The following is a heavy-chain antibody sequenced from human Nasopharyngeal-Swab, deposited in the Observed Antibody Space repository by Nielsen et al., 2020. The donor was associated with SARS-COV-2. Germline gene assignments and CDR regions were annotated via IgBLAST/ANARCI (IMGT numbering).Heavy chain of an antibody. CDR2: ISSSSSYI. CDR3: ARSVEVGVPYYYYGMDV. V-gene: IGHV3-21*01. Sequence: LSLTCAASGFTFSSYSMNWVRQAPEKGLEWVSSISSSSSYIYYADSVKGRFTISRDNAKNSLYLQMNSLRAEDTAVSYCARSVEVGVPYYYYGMDVWGQGPTVTVSS. CDR1: GFTFSSYS. D-gene: IGHD3-3*01. J-gene: IGHJ6*02.